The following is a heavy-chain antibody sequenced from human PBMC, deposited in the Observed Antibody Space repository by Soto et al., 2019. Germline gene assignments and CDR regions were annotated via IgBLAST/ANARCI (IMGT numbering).Heavy chain of an antibody. Sequence: EVQLLESGGGLVQPGGSLRLSCAASGFTFSMSAMTWVRQAPGKGLEWVSTTGHNGRTTYYADSVKGRFTVSRDNSKNTLDLHMSSLRAEDTAVYYCATVHSTSRSFDYWGQGTLVTVSS. CDR3: ATVHSTSRSFDY. D-gene: IGHD6-6*01. CDR1: GFTFSMSA. CDR2: TGHNGRTT. J-gene: IGHJ4*02. V-gene: IGHV3-23*01.